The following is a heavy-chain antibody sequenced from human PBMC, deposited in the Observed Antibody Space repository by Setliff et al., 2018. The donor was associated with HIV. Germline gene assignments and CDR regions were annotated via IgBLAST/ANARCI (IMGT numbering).Heavy chain of an antibody. J-gene: IGHJ4*02. V-gene: IGHV4-34*01. CDR3: ASAFTTNYFYFNY. D-gene: IGHD3-3*02. Sequence: SETLSLTCAVYGGSFSGYYWNWIRQPPGKGLEWIGDINHSGSTNYNPSLKSRVTISLDTSKNTVYLQMNSLTSEDTAIYYCASAFTTNYFYFNYWGQGTLVTVSS. CDR1: GGSFSGYY. CDR2: INHSGST.